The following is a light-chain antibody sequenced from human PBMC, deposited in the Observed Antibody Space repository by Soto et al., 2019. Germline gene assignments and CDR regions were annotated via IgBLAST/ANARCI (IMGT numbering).Light chain of an antibody. CDR2: DAS. CDR3: QQSYSLPYT. CDR1: ESINTN. V-gene: IGKV1-39*01. Sequence: DLQMAQSPSSLSASVGDRVIITCRASESINTNLNWFQQRPGAAPKLLIFDASGLQSWVPSRFSDSGSGTDFTLTISSLQPEDFATYFCQQSYSLPYTFGQGTKLEI. J-gene: IGKJ2*01.